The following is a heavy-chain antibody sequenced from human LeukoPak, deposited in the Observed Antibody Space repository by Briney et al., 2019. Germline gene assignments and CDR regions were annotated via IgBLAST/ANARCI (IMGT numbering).Heavy chain of an antibody. J-gene: IGHJ4*02. D-gene: IGHD3-10*01. CDR3: ARDVMVRGAHFDY. CDR1: GYTFTGYY. V-gene: IGHV1-18*04. Sequence: ASVKVSCKASGYTFTGYYMHWVRQAPGQGLEWMGWISAYNGNTNYAQKLQGRVTMTTDTSTSTAYMELRSLRSDDTAVYYCARDVMVRGAHFDYWGQGTLVTVSS. CDR2: ISAYNGNT.